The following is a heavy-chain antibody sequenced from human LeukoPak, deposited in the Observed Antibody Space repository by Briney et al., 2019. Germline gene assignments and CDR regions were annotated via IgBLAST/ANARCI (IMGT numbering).Heavy chain of an antibody. CDR1: GGSISSGDYY. CDR2: IYYSGST. V-gene: IGHV4-30-4*08. J-gene: IGHJ4*02. Sequence: SETLSLTCTVSGGSISSGDYYWSWIRQPPGKGLEWIGYIYYSGSTYYNPSLKSRVTISVDTSKNQFSLKLSSVTAADMAVYYCARTRRDYFDYWGQGTLVTVSS. CDR3: ARTRRDYFDY.